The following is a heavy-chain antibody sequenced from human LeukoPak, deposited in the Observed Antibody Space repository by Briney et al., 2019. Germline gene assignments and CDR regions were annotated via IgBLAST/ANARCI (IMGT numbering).Heavy chain of an antibody. CDR2: INPDGNKK. CDR1: GLTFSSSW. J-gene: IGHJ4*02. D-gene: IGHD5-18*01. V-gene: IGHV3-7*01. CDR3: ARDLAYSRLDY. Sequence: RGSLRLSCAVSGLTFSSSWMDWVRQAPGKGLEWVASINPDGNKKYSADSVKGRFTISRDNAENSLYLQMNSLRVEDTAFYYCARDLAYSRLDYWGQGMLVTVSS.